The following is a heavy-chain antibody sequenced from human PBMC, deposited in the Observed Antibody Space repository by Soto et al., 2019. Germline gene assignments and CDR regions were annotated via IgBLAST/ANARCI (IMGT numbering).Heavy chain of an antibody. CDR1: VFTFSSYG. CDR3: AKDRLANPPYYYYYYGLDV. Sequence: PWWSLRLSCSASVFTFSSYGMHWVRQAPGKGLEWVAIISYDGSNKYYAESVKGRFTISRDKPKNTLYLQMNSLRAADTAVYYCAKDRLANPPYYYYYYGLDVWGQGTTVTVSS. D-gene: IGHD6-25*01. J-gene: IGHJ6*02. V-gene: IGHV3-30*18. CDR2: ISYDGSNK.